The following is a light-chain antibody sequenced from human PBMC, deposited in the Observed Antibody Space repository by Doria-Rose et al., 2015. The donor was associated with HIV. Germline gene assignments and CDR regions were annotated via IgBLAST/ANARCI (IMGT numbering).Light chain of an antibody. Sequence: DIQMTQSSSSLSASVGDRVTITCRASQNTNRFLNWYQQKPGKVPKVLIYAASSLQSGVPSRFSGSGSGTDFTLTISSLQPEDFATYYCQQSFSTPRTFGQGTKVEIK. V-gene: IGKV1-39*01. CDR1: QNTNRF. CDR2: AAS. J-gene: IGKJ1*01. CDR3: QQSFSTPRT.